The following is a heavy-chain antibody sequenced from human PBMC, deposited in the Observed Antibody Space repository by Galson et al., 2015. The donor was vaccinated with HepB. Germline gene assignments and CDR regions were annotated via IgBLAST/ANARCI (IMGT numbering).Heavy chain of an antibody. CDR1: GFTFSRYA. J-gene: IGHJ3*02. D-gene: IGHD3-10*01. CDR3: TKDSLVDYFGSGTLWAFDI. CDR2: ISSSGANT. Sequence: SLRLSCAASGFTFSRYAMSWVRQAPGKGLEWLSSISSSGANTNYADSVKGRFTISRDNSKNTLYLEMSSLRGEDTAVYYCTKDSLVDYFGSGTLWAFDIWGQGTMVTVSS. V-gene: IGHV3-23*01.